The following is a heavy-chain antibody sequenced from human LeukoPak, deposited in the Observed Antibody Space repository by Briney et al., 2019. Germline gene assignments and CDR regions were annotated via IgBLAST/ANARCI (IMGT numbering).Heavy chain of an antibody. Sequence: GGSLRLSCAASGFTFSSYWMSWVRQAPGKGLEWVANIKQDGSNKYYADSVKGRFTISRDNSKNTLYLQMNSLRAEDTAVYYCAKDLRQITMIGAFDIWGQGTMVTVSS. D-gene: IGHD3-22*01. V-gene: IGHV3-7*01. CDR3: AKDLRQITMIGAFDI. CDR2: IKQDGSNK. J-gene: IGHJ3*02. CDR1: GFTFSSYW.